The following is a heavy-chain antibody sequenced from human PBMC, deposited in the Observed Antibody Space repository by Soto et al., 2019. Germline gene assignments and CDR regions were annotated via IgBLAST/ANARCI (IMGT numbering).Heavy chain of an antibody. Sequence: GASVKVSCKASGYTFTGYYMHWVRQAPGQGLEWMGWINPNSGGTNYAQKFQGRVTMTRDTSISTAYMELSRLRSDDTAVYYCARGGLYCSSTSCSYKGEVNWFDPWGQGTLVTVSS. V-gene: IGHV1-2*02. J-gene: IGHJ5*02. CDR1: GYTFTGYY. D-gene: IGHD2-2*01. CDR3: ARGGLYCSSTSCSYKGEVNWFDP. CDR2: INPNSGGT.